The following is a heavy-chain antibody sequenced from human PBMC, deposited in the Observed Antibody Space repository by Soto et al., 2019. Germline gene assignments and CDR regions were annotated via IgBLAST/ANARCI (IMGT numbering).Heavy chain of an antibody. CDR2: ISSNSAYI. Sequence: LRLSCAASGFTFRSFTMNWVRQAPGKGLEWVSTISSNSAYIYYTDALRGRFTISRDNAKNSLHLQMNSLRAEDTAVYYCTRDASRDSSARGWFDPWGAGTLVAVSS. CDR1: GFTFRSFT. D-gene: IGHD6-13*01. J-gene: IGHJ5*02. V-gene: IGHV3-21*01. CDR3: TRDASRDSSARGWFDP.